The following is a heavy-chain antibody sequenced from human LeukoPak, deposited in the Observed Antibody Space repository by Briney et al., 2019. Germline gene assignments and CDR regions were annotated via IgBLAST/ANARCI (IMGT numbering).Heavy chain of an antibody. J-gene: IGHJ3*02. CDR2: IWYDGSNK. Sequence: GGSLRLSCAASGFIFSNYGMYWVRQAPGEGLEWVAVIWYDGSNKHYADSVKGRFTISRDNSKNTLYLQMNSLRAEDTAVYYCAKDLPKEDYGDSEGTFDIWGQGTMVTVSS. CDR1: GFIFSNYG. CDR3: AKDLPKEDYGDSEGTFDI. D-gene: IGHD4-17*01. V-gene: IGHV3-33*06.